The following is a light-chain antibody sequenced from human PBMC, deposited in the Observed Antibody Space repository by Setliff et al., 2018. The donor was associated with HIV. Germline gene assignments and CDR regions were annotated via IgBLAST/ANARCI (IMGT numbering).Light chain of an antibody. Sequence: QSVLTQPPSVSGSPGQSVTISCTGTSNDVGTYNRVSWYQQPPGTAPKLMIYEVTNRPSGVPDRFSGAKSGNTASLTISGLQAEDEADYYCSSYSSSSTLVFGGGTKVTVL. J-gene: IGLJ2*01. V-gene: IGLV2-18*02. CDR3: SSYSSSSTLV. CDR2: EVT. CDR1: SNDVGTYNR.